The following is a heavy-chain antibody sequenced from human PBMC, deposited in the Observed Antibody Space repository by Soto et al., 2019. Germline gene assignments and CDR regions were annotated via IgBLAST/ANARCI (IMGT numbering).Heavy chain of an antibody. J-gene: IGHJ1*01. V-gene: IGHV3-53*01. Sequence: EVQLVESGGGLIQPGGSLRLSCAASGFTVSSNYMSWVRQAPGQGLEWVSVIYSGGSTYYADSVKGRFTISRDNSKNTVYLQMNSLRAEDTAVYYCARDRVESGYPEYFQHWGQGTLVTVSS. CDR3: ARDRVESGYPEYFQH. CDR2: IYSGGST. CDR1: GFTVSSNY. D-gene: IGHD3-22*01.